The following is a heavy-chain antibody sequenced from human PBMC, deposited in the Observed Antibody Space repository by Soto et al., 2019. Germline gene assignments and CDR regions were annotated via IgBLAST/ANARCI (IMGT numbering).Heavy chain of an antibody. CDR3: ARDRRFGDAIDY. CDR1: RGSVSSASYY. Sequence: QVQLQESGPGLVKPSETLSLTCTVSRGSVSSASYYWSWIRQAPGKRLQWIGYVSYTGDTNYNPSLRSGVSMSVDTYQNQFSLKLTSVTAADTAVYSCARDRRFGDAIDYWGQGTLVTVSS. J-gene: IGHJ4*02. D-gene: IGHD3-10*01. CDR2: VSYTGDT. V-gene: IGHV4-61*01.